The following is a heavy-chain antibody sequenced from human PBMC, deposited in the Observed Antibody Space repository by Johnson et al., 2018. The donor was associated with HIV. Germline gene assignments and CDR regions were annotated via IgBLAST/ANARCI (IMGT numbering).Heavy chain of an antibody. CDR1: GFTFSNYG. CDR2: IQFDGSHK. J-gene: IGHJ3*02. D-gene: IGHD2-15*01. Sequence: QVQLVESGGGLVQPGRSLRLSCKASGFTFSNYGIHWVRQAPGKGLEWVTFIQFDGSHKYSADFVKGRFTISRDNSKNTPYLQMDSLRGEDTAVYYCARDPNSSNCSGVTCYSAAFDIWGQGTMVTVSS. V-gene: IGHV3-30*02. CDR3: ARDPNSSNCSGVTCYSAAFDI.